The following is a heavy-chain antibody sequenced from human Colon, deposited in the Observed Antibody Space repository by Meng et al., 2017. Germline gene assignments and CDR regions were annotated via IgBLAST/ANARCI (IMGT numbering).Heavy chain of an antibody. J-gene: IGHJ4*02. D-gene: IGHD6-13*01. CDR1: GGSISSSNW. CDR2: IYHSGST. Sequence: QVQMRGAGHGLVTRSGALALPCGGSGGSISSSNWWSWVRQPPGKGREWIGDIYHSGSTNYNPSLKSRVTISVDKSKNQFSLKLSSVTAADTAVYYCARNSAAGVDYWGQGTLVTVSS. V-gene: IGHV4-4*02. CDR3: ARNSAAGVDY.